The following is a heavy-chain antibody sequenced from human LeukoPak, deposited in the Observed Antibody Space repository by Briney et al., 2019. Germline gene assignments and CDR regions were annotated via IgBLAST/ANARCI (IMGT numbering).Heavy chain of an antibody. V-gene: IGHV3-21*01. CDR1: GFTFSSYS. D-gene: IGHD3-16*02. CDR2: ISSSSSYI. Sequence: GGSLRLSSAASGFTFSSYSMNWVRQAPGKGLEWVSSISSSSSYIYYADSVKGRFTISRDNAKNSLYLQMNSLRAEDTAVYYCAKGRLGELSLFPDWGQGTLVTVSS. J-gene: IGHJ4*02. CDR3: AKGRLGELSLFPD.